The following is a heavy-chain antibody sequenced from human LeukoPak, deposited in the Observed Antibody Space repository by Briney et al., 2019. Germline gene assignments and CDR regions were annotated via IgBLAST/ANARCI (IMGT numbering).Heavy chain of an antibody. CDR3: AGRPRVSGYYYGMDV. Sequence: GASAKVSCKASGGTFSSYAISWVRQAPGQGLEWMGGIIPIFGTANYAQKFQGRVTITADESTSTAYMELSSLRSEDTAVYYCAGRPRVSGYYYGMDVWGQGTTVTVSS. CDR1: GGTFSSYA. V-gene: IGHV1-69*13. CDR2: IIPIFGTA. D-gene: IGHD3-10*01. J-gene: IGHJ6*02.